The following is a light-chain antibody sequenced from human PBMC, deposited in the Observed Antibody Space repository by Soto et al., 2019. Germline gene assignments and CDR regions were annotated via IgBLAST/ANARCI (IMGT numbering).Light chain of an antibody. Sequence: EIELTLSPFTXALSPGSRATATCSVSQSVNKAYLVWYKVKPGQDXRXXXCGASSRATGIPDRLSGRGFGKEFTLNIRSLEPEDFEVYYCQLRGNSPWTFGEGTKV. CDR3: QLRGNSPWT. CDR1: QSVNKAY. CDR2: GAS. V-gene: IGKV3D-20*02. J-gene: IGKJ1*01.